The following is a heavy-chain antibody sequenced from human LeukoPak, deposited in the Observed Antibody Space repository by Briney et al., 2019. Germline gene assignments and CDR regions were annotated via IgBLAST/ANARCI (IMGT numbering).Heavy chain of an antibody. CDR2: IYPGDSDT. J-gene: IGHJ4*02. CDR3: ARHISDCGGDCPFDY. CDR1: GYRFTSYW. V-gene: IGHV5-51*01. Sequence: SGESLKISCHGSGYRFTSYWIGWVRQRPGKGLEWMGMIYPGDSDTRYSPSFQGHVTISADKSISTAYLQWNSLKASDTAMYYCARHISDCGGDCPFDYWGQGTLVTVSS. D-gene: IGHD2-21*02.